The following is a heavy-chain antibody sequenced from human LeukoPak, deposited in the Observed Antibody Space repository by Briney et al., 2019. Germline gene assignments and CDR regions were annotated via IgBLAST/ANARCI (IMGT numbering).Heavy chain of an antibody. D-gene: IGHD3-22*01. CDR2: INPDGSTT. Sequence: PGGSLRLSCAASGFTFSSYWMSWVRQAPGKGLEWVSRINPDGSTTTYADSVKGRFTISRDNAKNTLYLQMNSLRAEDTAVYYCARVLSGSWDWFDPWGRGTLVTVPS. J-gene: IGHJ5*02. V-gene: IGHV3-74*01. CDR3: ARVLSGSWDWFDP. CDR1: GFTFSSYW.